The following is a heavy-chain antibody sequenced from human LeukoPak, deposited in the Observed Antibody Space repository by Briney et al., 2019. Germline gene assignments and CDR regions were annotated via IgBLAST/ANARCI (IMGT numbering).Heavy chain of an antibody. CDR2: IYSGGST. CDR1: GFTVSSNY. J-gene: IGHJ4*02. V-gene: IGHV3-66*02. CDR3: ARDFGGLRYFDY. D-gene: IGHD5-12*01. Sequence: PGGSLRLSCAASGFTVSSNYMSWVRQAPGVGLEWVSVIYSGGSTYYADSVKGRFTISRDNSKNTLYLQMNSLRAEDTAVYYCARDFGGLRYFDYRGQGTLVTVSS.